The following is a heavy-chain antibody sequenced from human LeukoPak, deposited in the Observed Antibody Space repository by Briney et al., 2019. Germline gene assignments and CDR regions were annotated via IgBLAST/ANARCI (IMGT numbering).Heavy chain of an antibody. CDR2: INTNTGSP. Sequence: ASVKVSCKASGYTFTSYALNWVRQAPGQGLEWMGWINTNTGSPSYAQGFTGRFVVSLDTSVSTAYLQISSLKAEDTAVYYCARSLNAYSSGWFGEKDDYWGQGTLVTVSS. CDR1: GYTFTSYA. CDR3: ARSLNAYSSGWFGEKDDY. J-gene: IGHJ4*02. V-gene: IGHV7-4-1*02. D-gene: IGHD6-19*01.